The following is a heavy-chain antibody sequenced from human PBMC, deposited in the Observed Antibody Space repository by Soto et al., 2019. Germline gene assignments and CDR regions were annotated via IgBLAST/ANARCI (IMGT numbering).Heavy chain of an antibody. CDR1: GGTFSSYA. V-gene: IGHV1-69*13. D-gene: IGHD4-17*01. CDR2: IIPIFGTA. J-gene: IGHJ4*02. CDR3: ASPERVDYGDKVGSYFDY. Sequence: SVKVSCKASGGTFSSYAISWVRQAPGQGLEWMGGIIPIFGTANYAQKFQGRVTITADESTSTAYMELSSLRSEDTAVYYCASPERVDYGDKVGSYFDYWGQGTLVTV.